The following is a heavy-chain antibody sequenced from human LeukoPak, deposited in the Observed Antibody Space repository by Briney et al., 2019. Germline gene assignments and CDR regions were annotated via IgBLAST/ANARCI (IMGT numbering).Heavy chain of an antibody. Sequence: GGSLRLSCAASGFTFSSDWMNWVRQAPGKGLVWVSRINSDGRSTSYADSVKGRFTISRDNAKNTLYLQMNSLGAEDTAVYYCAREGYSSYYFDYWGQGTLVTVSS. D-gene: IGHD6-19*01. V-gene: IGHV3-74*01. CDR3: AREGYSSYYFDY. CDR1: GFTFSSDW. J-gene: IGHJ4*02. CDR2: INSDGRST.